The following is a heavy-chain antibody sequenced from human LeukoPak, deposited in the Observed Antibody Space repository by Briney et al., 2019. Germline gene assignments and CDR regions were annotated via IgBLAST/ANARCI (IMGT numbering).Heavy chain of an antibody. D-gene: IGHD3-3*01. CDR2: INHSGST. CDR3: ARIDFWSGYSSDY. CDR1: GGSFSGYY. J-gene: IGHJ4*02. V-gene: IGHV4-34*01. Sequence: SETLSLTCAVYGGSFSGYYWSWIRQPPGKGLERTGEINHSGSTNYNPSLKSRVTISVDTSKNQFSLKLSSVTAADTAVYYCARIDFWSGYSSDYWGQGTLVTVSS.